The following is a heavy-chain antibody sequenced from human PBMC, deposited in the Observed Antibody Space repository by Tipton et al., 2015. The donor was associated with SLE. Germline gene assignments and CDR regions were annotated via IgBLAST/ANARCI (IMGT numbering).Heavy chain of an antibody. J-gene: IGHJ4*02. CDR2: IHARGTT. D-gene: IGHD3-22*01. CDR3: ASYSYESSGNTHFDY. CDR1: GVSITNSY. Sequence: TLSLTCSVSGVSITNSYWSWIRQPPGKGLEFIGYIHARGTTNYNASLKSRVTVSLDTSKNQFSLRLSSVTAADTAVYYCASYSYESSGNTHFDYWGQGTLVAVSP. V-gene: IGHV4-4*08.